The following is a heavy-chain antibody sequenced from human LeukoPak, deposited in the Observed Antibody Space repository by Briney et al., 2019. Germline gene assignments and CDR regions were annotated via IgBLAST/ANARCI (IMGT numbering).Heavy chain of an antibody. D-gene: IGHD1-26*01. CDR1: GFTFTTYW. Sequence: SGGSLRLSCAASGFTFTTYWMSWVRQAPGKGLEWVGFIRSKVYDGTREYAASVKDRFIMSRDDSKSIAYLQMNSLKTEDTAVYYCTRSVGATTFFDYWGQGTLVTVSS. CDR2: IRSKVYDGTR. CDR3: TRSVGATTFFDY. J-gene: IGHJ4*02. V-gene: IGHV3-49*04.